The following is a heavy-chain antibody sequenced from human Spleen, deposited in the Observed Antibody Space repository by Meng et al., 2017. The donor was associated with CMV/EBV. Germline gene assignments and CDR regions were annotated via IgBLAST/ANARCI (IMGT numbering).Heavy chain of an antibody. CDR1: GFTFSVYS. V-gene: IGHV3-21*01. CDR3: ARDIGGEADAFDI. D-gene: IGHD3-10*01. J-gene: IGHJ3*02. CDR2: ISSSSTYI. Sequence: GESLKISCAASGFTFSVYSMNWVRQAPGKGLEWVSSISSSSTYIYYADSVKGRFTISRDNAKNSLYLQMNSLRAEDTAVYYCARDIGGEADAFDIWGQGTMVTVSS.